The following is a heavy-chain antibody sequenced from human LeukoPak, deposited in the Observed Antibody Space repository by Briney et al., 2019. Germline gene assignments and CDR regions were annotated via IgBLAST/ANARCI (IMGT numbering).Heavy chain of an antibody. CDR3: ARDLVVPAANSNY. CDR2: ISSSDSTI. V-gene: IGHV3-11*01. D-gene: IGHD2-2*01. Sequence: GGSLRLSCAASGFTFSDYYMSWIRQAPGKGLEWVSYISSSDSTIYYADSVKGRFTISRDNAKNSLYLQMNSLRAEDTAVYYCARDLVVPAANSNYWGQGTLVTVSS. CDR1: GFTFSDYY. J-gene: IGHJ4*02.